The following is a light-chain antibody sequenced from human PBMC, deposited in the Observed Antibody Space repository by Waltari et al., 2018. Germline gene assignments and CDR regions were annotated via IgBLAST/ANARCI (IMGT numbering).Light chain of an antibody. J-gene: IGLJ2*01. CDR2: KDS. V-gene: IGLV3-25*03. CDR1: ALPKQY. CDR3: QSADSSGTYVV. Sequence: SYELTQPPSVSVSPGQTARITCSGDALPKQYAYWYQQKPGQAPVLVIYKDSEMPSGIPARFSGSSSGTTVTLTISGVQAEDEADYYCQSADSSGTYVVFGGGTKLTVL.